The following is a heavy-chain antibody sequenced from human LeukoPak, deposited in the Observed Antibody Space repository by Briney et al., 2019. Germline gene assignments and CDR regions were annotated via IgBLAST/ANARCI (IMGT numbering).Heavy chain of an antibody. J-gene: IGHJ3*01. CDR2: IVVGSGNT. V-gene: IGHV1-58*02. Sequence: GTSVKVSCTASGFTFTSSAMLWVRQARGQRLEWIGWIVVGSGNTNYAQKFQERVTITRDMSTSTAYMELSSLRSEDTAVYYCAALDKWELLIPWGQGTMVTVSS. CDR1: GFTFTSSA. D-gene: IGHD1-26*01. CDR3: AALDKWELLIP.